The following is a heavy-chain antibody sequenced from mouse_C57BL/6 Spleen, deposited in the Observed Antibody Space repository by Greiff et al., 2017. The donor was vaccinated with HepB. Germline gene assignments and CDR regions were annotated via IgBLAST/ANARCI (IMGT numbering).Heavy chain of an antibody. D-gene: IGHD2-12*01. Sequence: EVQLQQSGPGMVKPSQSLSLTCTVTGYSITSGYDWHWIRHFPGNKLEWMGYISYSGSTNYNPSLKSRISITHDTSKNHFFLKLNSVTTEDTATYYCARDDDVGFAYWGQGTLVTVSA. CDR3: ARDDDVGFAY. V-gene: IGHV3-1*01. CDR1: GYSITSGYD. J-gene: IGHJ3*01. CDR2: ISYSGST.